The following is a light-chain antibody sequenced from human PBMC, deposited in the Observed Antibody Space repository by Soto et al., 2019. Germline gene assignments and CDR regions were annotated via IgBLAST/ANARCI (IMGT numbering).Light chain of an antibody. Sequence: DIQMTQSPSSLSASVGDRVTITCRASQTISTYLNWYQQEPGKAPKLLIYAASSLQSGVQSRFSGSGAGTDFTLTISSLQPEDFAAYYCQQSHGIPYTFGQGTKLEIK. CDR1: QTISTY. CDR3: QQSHGIPYT. V-gene: IGKV1-39*01. J-gene: IGKJ2*01. CDR2: AAS.